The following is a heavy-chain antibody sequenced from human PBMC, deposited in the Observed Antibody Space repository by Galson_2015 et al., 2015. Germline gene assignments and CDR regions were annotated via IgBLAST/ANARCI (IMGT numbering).Heavy chain of an antibody. D-gene: IGHD3-10*01. CDR2: ISSSSSYI. J-gene: IGHJ4*02. CDR3: ARATMVRGVILIPLDY. Sequence: SLRLSCAASGFTFSSYSMNWVRQAPGKGLEWVSSISSSSSYIYYADSVKGRFTISRDNAKNSLYLQMNSLRAEDTAVYYCARATMVRGVILIPLDYWGQGTLVTVSS. V-gene: IGHV3-21*01. CDR1: GFTFSSYS.